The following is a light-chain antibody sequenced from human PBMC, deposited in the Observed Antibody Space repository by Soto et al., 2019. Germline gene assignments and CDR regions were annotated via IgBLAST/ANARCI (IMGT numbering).Light chain of an antibody. CDR1: ASDVGGYHY. V-gene: IGLV2-14*01. CDR3: SSYTISSTYV. Sequence: QSALTQSASVSGSPGQSIAISCTGTASDVGGYHYVSWYQQYPGKVPKLIISDVSNRPSGVSDRFSGSKSGNTASLTISGLQAEDEADYYCSSYTISSTYVFGTGTKVTVL. CDR2: DVS. J-gene: IGLJ1*01.